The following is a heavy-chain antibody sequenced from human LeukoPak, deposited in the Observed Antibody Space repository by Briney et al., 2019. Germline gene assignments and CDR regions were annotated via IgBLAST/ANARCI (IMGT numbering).Heavy chain of an antibody. D-gene: IGHD1-26*01. CDR2: FDPEDGET. V-gene: IGHV1-24*01. CDR1: GYTLTELS. Sequence: ASVKVSCKVSGYTLTELSMHWVRQAPGKGLEWMGGFDPEDGETIYAQKFQGRVTMTTDTSTSTAYMELRSLRSDDTAVYYCARGGSGGSYPGNYWGQGTLVTVSS. J-gene: IGHJ4*02. CDR3: ARGGSGGSYPGNY.